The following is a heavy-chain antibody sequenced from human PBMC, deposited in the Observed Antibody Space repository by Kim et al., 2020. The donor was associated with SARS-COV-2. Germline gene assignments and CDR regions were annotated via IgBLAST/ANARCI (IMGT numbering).Heavy chain of an antibody. D-gene: IGHD3-10*01. V-gene: IGHV3-23*01. J-gene: IGHJ4*02. Sequence: SVKGRLTNSRDNSKTTLYLQMNSLRAEDTAVYYCAKAAQLGSGSRRPFDYWGQGTLVTVSS. CDR3: AKAAQLGSGSRRPFDY.